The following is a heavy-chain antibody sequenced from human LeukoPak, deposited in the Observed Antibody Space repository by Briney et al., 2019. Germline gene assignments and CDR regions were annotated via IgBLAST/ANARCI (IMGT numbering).Heavy chain of an antibody. D-gene: IGHD5-18*01. CDR1: GDSISSYY. Sequence: SETLSLTCTVSGDSISSYYWSWIRQPPGKGLEWTGYIYYSGSTNYNPSLKSRVTISVDRSKNQLSLKLSSVTAADTAVYYCARVEFRLGYRDYYFDYWGQGTLVTVSS. CDR2: IYYSGST. J-gene: IGHJ4*02. V-gene: IGHV4-59*01. CDR3: ARVEFRLGYRDYYFDY.